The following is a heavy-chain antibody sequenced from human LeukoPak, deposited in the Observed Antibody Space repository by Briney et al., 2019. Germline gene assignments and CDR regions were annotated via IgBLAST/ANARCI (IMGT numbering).Heavy chain of an antibody. CDR2: IHYRGTT. D-gene: IGHD6-19*01. CDR3: ARGGSDWYNWFDP. J-gene: IGHJ5*02. Sequence: SETLSLTCIVSGGSMRSFDWSWIRQPPGKGLEWIGCIHYRGTTHYNPSLKSRVTFSVDTSKNQFSLKVNSVTAADTAVYYCARGGSDWYNWFDPWGQGTLVAVSS. CDR1: GGSMRSFD. V-gene: IGHV4-59*08.